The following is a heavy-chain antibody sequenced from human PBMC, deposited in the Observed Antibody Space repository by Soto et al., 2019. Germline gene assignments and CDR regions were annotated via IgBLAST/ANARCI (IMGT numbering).Heavy chain of an antibody. Sequence: SVKVSCKASGGTFSSYAISWVRQAPGQGLEWMGGIIPIFGTANYAQKFQGRVTITADESTSTAYMELSSLRSEDTAVYYCARWADDYGDYGRAFDIWGQGTMVTVSS. V-gene: IGHV1-69*13. CDR3: ARWADDYGDYGRAFDI. D-gene: IGHD4-17*01. CDR1: GGTFSSYA. J-gene: IGHJ3*02. CDR2: IIPIFGTA.